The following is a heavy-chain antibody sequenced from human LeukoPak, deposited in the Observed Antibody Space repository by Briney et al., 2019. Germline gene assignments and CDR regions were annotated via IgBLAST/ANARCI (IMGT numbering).Heavy chain of an antibody. CDR3: ARTNLDCKNGVCYDY. D-gene: IGHD2-8*01. J-gene: IGHJ4*02. CDR1: GGTFTNYA. CDR2: IIPIFGTT. Sequence: ASVKVSCKTSGGTFTNYAFTWVRQAPGQGLEWMGGIIPIFGTTDYTQKFQGRLTISADESTSTAYMDLRSLRSDDTAVYYCARTNLDCKNGVCYDYWGQGTPVTVSS. V-gene: IGHV1-69*13.